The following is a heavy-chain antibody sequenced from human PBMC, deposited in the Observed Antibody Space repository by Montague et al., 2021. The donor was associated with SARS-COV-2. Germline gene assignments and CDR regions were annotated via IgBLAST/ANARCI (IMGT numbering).Heavy chain of an antibody. CDR3: ARHCVVRGVSAGWFDP. J-gene: IGHJ5*02. V-gene: IGHV4-39*01. D-gene: IGHD3-10*01. CDR2: IYYSGST. CDR1: GGSISSSSYY. Sequence: SETLSLTCTVSGGSISSSSYYWGWIRQPPGKGLEWIGSIYYSGSTYYNPSLKSRVTISVDTSKNQFSLKLCSVTAADTAVYYCARHCVVRGVSAGWFDPWGQGTLVTVSS.